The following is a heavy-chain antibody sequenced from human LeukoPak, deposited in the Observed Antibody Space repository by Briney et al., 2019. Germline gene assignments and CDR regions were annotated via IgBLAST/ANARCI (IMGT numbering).Heavy chain of an antibody. V-gene: IGHV4-39*01. Sequence: SETLSLTCTVSGGSISSSSYYWGWIRQPPGKGLEWIGSIYYSGSTYYNPSLESRVTISVDTSKNQFSLKLSSVTAADTAVYYCARQGILNWFDPWGQGTLVTVSS. CDR3: ARQGILNWFDP. J-gene: IGHJ5*02. CDR2: IYYSGST. D-gene: IGHD3-10*01. CDR1: GGSISSSSYY.